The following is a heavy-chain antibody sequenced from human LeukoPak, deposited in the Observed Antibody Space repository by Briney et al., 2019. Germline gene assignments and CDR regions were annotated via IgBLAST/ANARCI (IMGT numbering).Heavy chain of an antibody. CDR1: GYTFTRYD. D-gene: IGHD4-17*01. CDR2: MNPNSGNT. V-gene: IGHV1-8*01. J-gene: IGHJ4*02. CDR3: ARGPDYGDYQDY. Sequence: ASVKVSCKASGYTFTRYDINWVRQATGQGLEWMGWMNPNSGNTGYAQKFQGRVTMTRNTSISTAYMELSSLRSEDTAVYYCARGPDYGDYQDYWGQGTLVTVSS.